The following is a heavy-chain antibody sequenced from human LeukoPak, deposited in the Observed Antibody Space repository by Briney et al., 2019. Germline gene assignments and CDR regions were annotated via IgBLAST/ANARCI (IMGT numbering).Heavy chain of an antibody. CDR1: GFTFSDYY. D-gene: IGHD3-10*01. CDR2: ISSSGSTI. Sequence: PGGSLRLSCAASGFTFSDYYMSWVRQAPGKGLEWVSYISSSGSTIYYAASVKGRFTISRDNAKNSLYLQMNSLRAEDTAVYYCARGVPGDVLLWFGELYHQPWFDPWGQGTLVTVSS. CDR3: ARGVPGDVLLWFGELYHQPWFDP. J-gene: IGHJ5*02. V-gene: IGHV3-11*01.